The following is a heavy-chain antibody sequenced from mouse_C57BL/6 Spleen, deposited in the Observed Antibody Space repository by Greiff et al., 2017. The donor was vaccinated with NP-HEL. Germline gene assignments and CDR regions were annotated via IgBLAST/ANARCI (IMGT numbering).Heavy chain of an antibody. V-gene: IGHV1-15*01. CDR1: GYTFTDYE. Sequence: VQLQQSGAELVRPGASVTLSCKASGYTFTDYEIHWVKQTPVHGLEWIGAIDPETGGTAYNQKFKGKAILTADKSSSTAYMELRSLTSEDSAVYYCTLITTGAYWGQGTLVTVSA. CDR2: IDPETGGT. D-gene: IGHD1-1*01. J-gene: IGHJ3*01. CDR3: TLITTGAY.